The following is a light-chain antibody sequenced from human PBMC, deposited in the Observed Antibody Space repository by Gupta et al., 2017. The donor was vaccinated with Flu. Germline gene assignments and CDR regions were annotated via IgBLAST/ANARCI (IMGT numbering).Light chain of an antibody. CDR1: QSVSSY. Sequence: EIVLTQSPATLSLPPGERATLSCRSSQSVSSYLAWYQQKPGQAPRLLIYDASNRATGIPARFSGSGSGTDFTLTISSLEHEDFAVYYCQQRSNWTPYSFGQGTKLEIK. J-gene: IGKJ2*03. CDR3: QQRSNWTPYS. CDR2: DAS. V-gene: IGKV3-11*01.